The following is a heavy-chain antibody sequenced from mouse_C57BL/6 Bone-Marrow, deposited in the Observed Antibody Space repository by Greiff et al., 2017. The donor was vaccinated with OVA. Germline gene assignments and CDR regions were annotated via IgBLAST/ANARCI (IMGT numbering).Heavy chain of an antibody. D-gene: IGHD1-1*01. CDR3: ARWGTVEDFDV. Sequence: EVQVVESGGGLVQPGGSLSLSCAASGFTFTDYYMSWVRQPPGKALAWLGFIRNKANGYTTEYSASVKGRFTISRDNSQSILYLQMNALRAEDSATYYCARWGTVEDFDVWGTGTTVTVSS. J-gene: IGHJ1*03. V-gene: IGHV7-3*01. CDR1: GFTFTDYY. CDR2: IRNKANGYTT.